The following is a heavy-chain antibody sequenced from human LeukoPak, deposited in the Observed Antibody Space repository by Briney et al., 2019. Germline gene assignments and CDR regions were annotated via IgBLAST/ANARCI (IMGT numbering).Heavy chain of an antibody. J-gene: IGHJ4*02. CDR1: GFTFSTYG. Sequence: GGSLRLSCAASGFTFSTYGMRWVRQAPGKGLEWVTFIWYDGSNKYYADSVKGRFTISRDNSKNTLYLQMNSLRAEDTAMYYCARKSTSFGLFDYWGQGTVVIVSS. V-gene: IGHV3-30*02. CDR3: ARKSTSFGLFDY. CDR2: IWYDGSNK. D-gene: IGHD2-2*01.